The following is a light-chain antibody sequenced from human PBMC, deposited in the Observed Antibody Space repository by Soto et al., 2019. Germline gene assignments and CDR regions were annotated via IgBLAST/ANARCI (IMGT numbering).Light chain of an antibody. CDR1: QSVSSSY. V-gene: IGKV3-20*01. J-gene: IGKJ1*01. Sequence: EIVLTQSPGTLSLSPGERATLSCRASQSVSSSYLAWYQQKPGQAPRLLIYGTSSRATGIPDRFSGSGSGTDFTLTISRLEPEDCAVYYCQQYDSPPRTFGQGTKVEIK. CDR2: GTS. CDR3: QQYDSPPRT.